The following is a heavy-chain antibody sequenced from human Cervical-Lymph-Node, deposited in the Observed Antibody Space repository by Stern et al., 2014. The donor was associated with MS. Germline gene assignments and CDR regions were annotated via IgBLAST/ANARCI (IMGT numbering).Heavy chain of an antibody. V-gene: IGHV1-69*01. D-gene: IGHD6-13*01. CDR1: VGTFSKFP. CDR2: IFPVFGTP. J-gene: IGHJ5*02. CDR3: ALSSETSDRWYSLGYDL. Sequence: VQLVQSGAEVTKPGSSVKVSCKASVGTFSKFPSSWVRQAPGQGLEWMVGIFPVFGTPTYAQEFRGRVTITADVSTSTVYMELSSLRSDDTAVYYCALSSETSDRWYSLGYDLWGQGTLVTVSS.